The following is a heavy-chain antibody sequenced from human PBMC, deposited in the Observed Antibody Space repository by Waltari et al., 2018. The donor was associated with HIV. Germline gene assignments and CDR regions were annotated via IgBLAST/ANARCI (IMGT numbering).Heavy chain of an antibody. CDR1: GFSLNTSGMC. CDR2: IDWDDDK. Sequence: QVTLRESGPALVKPTQTLTLTCTFSGFSLNTSGMCVSWIRQSPGKALEWLALIDWDDDKYYSASLKTRLTISKDTPKNQVVLTMTNMDPVDTATYYCARMEIDSSDYYFDYWGQGALVTVSS. J-gene: IGHJ4*02. D-gene: IGHD3-22*01. CDR3: ARMEIDSSDYYFDY. V-gene: IGHV2-70*01.